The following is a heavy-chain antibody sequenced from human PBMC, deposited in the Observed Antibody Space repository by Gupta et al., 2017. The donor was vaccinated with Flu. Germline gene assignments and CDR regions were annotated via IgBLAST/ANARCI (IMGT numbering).Heavy chain of an antibody. J-gene: IGHJ6*03. Sequence: GLEWVAVISYDGSNKYYADSVKGRFTISRDNSKNTLYLQMNSLRAEDTAVYYCAKDPFWSGYSTPTGYYMDVWGKGTTVTVSS. D-gene: IGHD3-3*01. V-gene: IGHV3-30*18. CDR2: ISYDGSNK. CDR3: AKDPFWSGYSTPTGYYMDV.